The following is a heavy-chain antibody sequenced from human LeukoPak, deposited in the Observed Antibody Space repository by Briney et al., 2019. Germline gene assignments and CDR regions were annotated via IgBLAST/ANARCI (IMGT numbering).Heavy chain of an antibody. Sequence: EASVKVSCKASGYTFTGYYMHWVRQAPGQGLEWMGWIDPNSGGTNYAQKFQGRVTMTRDTSISTAYMELSRLRSDDTAVYYCTGSYDYVWGSYRYDYWGQGTLVTVSS. V-gene: IGHV1-2*02. J-gene: IGHJ4*02. D-gene: IGHD3-16*02. CDR2: IDPNSGGT. CDR1: GYTFTGYY. CDR3: TGSYDYVWGSYRYDY.